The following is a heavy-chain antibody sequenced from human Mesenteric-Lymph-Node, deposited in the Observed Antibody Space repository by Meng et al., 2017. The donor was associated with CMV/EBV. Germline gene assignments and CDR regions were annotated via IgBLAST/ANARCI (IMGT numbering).Heavy chain of an antibody. CDR1: GGSFS. D-gene: IGHD3-9*01. CDR3: ARVGSRDFDWLLSSNWFDP. Sequence: SETLSLTCDVYGGSFSWIRQPPGKGLEWIGEIYHSGSTNYNPSLKSRVTISVDKSKNQFSLKLSSVTAADTAVYYCARVGSRDFDWLLSSNWFDPWGQGTLVTVSS. V-gene: IGHV4-34*01. J-gene: IGHJ5*02. CDR2: IYHSGST.